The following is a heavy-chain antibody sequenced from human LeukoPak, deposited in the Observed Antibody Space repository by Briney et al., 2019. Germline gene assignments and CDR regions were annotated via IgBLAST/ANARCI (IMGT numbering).Heavy chain of an antibody. J-gene: IGHJ5*02. V-gene: IGHV3-33*01. CDR3: ARETDGSWFDP. CDR2: MWYDGSNE. CDR1: GFTFSSYG. D-gene: IGHD1-14*01. Sequence: PGGSLRLSCAASGFTFSSYGMHWVRQAPGKGLEWVAVMWYDGSNEYYADSVQGRFTIFRDIPKNTLYLQMNSLRAEDTAVYYCARETDGSWFDPWGQGTLVTVSS.